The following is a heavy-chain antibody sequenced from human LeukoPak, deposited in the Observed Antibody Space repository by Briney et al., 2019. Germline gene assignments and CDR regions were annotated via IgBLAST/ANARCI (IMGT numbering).Heavy chain of an antibody. D-gene: IGHD3-3*01. J-gene: IGHJ4*02. V-gene: IGHV3-23*01. Sequence: PPGRSLRLSCAASGFTFSSYAMSWVRQAPGKGLEWVSAISGSGDDTYYADSVKGRFTISRDNSKNTLCLLMNNLRAEDTAVYYCARGHRISHDYWGQGTLVTVSS. CDR1: GFTFSSYA. CDR2: ISGSGDDT. CDR3: ARGHRISHDY.